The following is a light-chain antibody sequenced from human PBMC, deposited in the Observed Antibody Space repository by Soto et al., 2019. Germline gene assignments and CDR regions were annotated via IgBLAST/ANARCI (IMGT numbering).Light chain of an antibody. CDR3: ASWDDSLSAWV. J-gene: IGLJ3*02. V-gene: IGLV1-47*02. Sequence: QSVLTQPPSASGTPGQRVTTSCSGSSSNIGGNYVYWYQQLPGKAPKLLIYSNKQRPSGVTYRCSGSKSGTSASLAISGLQSDDEADYYCASWDDSLSAWVFGGGTKLTVL. CDR1: SSNIGGNY. CDR2: SNK.